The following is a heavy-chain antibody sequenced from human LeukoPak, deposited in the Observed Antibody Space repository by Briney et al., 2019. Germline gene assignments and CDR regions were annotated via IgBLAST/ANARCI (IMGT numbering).Heavy chain of an antibody. Sequence: ASVKVSCKASGYTFTSYGISWVRQAPGQGLEWMGWISAYNGNTNYAQKLQGRVTMTTDTSTSTAYMELRSLRSDDTAVYYCATIELRNFDWLVFDYWGQGTLLSVSS. V-gene: IGHV1-18*01. CDR2: ISAYNGNT. D-gene: IGHD3-9*01. CDR3: ATIELRNFDWLVFDY. CDR1: GYTFTSYG. J-gene: IGHJ4*02.